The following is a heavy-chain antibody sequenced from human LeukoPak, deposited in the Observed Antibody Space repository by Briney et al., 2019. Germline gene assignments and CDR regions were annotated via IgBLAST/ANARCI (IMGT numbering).Heavy chain of an antibody. D-gene: IGHD5-18*01. J-gene: IGHJ4*02. CDR3: ARVEGNGYGFDY. CDR1: GGSISSSYYY. CDR2: IYSSGST. V-gene: IGHV4-39*01. Sequence: ASETLSLTCTVSGGSISSSYYYCGWIRQPPGKGLEWIGSIYSSGSTYYNPSLKSRVTISVDTSKNQFSLKLTSVTAADTAVYYCARVEGNGYGFDYWGQGTLVTVSS.